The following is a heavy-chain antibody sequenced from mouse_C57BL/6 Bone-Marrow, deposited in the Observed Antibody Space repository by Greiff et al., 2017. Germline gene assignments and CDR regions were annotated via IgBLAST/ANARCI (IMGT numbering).Heavy chain of an antibody. D-gene: IGHD1-1*01. CDR3: TRSGYGSSFAY. CDR2: IDPETGGT. V-gene: IGHV1-15*01. CDR1: GYTFTDYE. J-gene: IGHJ3*01. Sequence: QVHVKQSGAELVRPGASVTLSCKASGYTFTDYEMHWVKQTPVHGLEWIGAIDPETGGTAYNQKFKGKAILTADKSSSTAYMELRSLTYEDSAVYYCTRSGYGSSFAYWGQGNLVTVSA.